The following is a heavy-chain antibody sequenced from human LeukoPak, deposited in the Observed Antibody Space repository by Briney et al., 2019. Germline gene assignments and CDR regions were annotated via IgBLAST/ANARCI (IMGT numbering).Heavy chain of an antibody. Sequence: GGSLRLSCAASGFTFSNHAMHWVRQAPGKGLEWVTLVWYDGNRKYYADSVKGRFTISRDNSKNTLYLQMNSLRAEDTAVYYCAKDPRQWIFDYWGQGTLVTVSS. CDR2: VWYDGNRK. CDR1: GFTFSNHA. D-gene: IGHD5-12*01. V-gene: IGHV3-33*06. J-gene: IGHJ4*02. CDR3: AKDPRQWIFDY.